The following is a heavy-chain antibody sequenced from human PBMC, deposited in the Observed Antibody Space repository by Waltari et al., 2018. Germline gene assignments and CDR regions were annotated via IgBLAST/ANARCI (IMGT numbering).Heavy chain of an antibody. Sequence: QLQLQESGPGLVKPSETLSLTCTVSGGSISSSSYYWGWIRQPPGKGLEWIGSIYYSGSTYYNPSLKSRVTKSVDTSKNQFSRKLSSVTAADTAVYYCAGDGGGELSPPYGWFDPWGQGTLVIVSS. D-gene: IGHD3-16*02. J-gene: IGHJ5*02. CDR2: IYYSGST. CDR1: GGSISSSSYY. V-gene: IGHV4-39*07. CDR3: AGDGGGELSPPYGWFDP.